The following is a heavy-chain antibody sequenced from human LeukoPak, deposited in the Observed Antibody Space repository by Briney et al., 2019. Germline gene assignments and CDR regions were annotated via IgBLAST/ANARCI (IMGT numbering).Heavy chain of an antibody. D-gene: IGHD2-15*01. V-gene: IGHV3-30-3*01. CDR2: ISYDGSNK. CDR1: GFTFSSYA. Sequence: GGSLRLSCAASGFTFSSYAMHWVRQAPGKGLEWVAVISYDGSNKYYAASVKGRFTISRDNSKNTLYLQMNSLRAEDTAVYYCARGTLGYCSGGSCYYFDYWGQGTLVTVSS. J-gene: IGHJ4*02. CDR3: ARGTLGYCSGGSCYYFDY.